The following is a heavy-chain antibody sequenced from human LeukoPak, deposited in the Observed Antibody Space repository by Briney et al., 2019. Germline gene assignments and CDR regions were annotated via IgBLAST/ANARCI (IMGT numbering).Heavy chain of an antibody. D-gene: IGHD2-2*01. CDR1: GYTFTSYG. J-gene: IGHJ4*02. Sequence: GASVKVSCKASGYTFTSYGISWVRQAPGQGLEWMGWISACNGNTNYAQKLQGRVTMTTDTSTSTAYMELRSLRSDDTAVYYCARVRRYCSSTSCYAPLFDYWGQGTLVTVSS. CDR3: ARVRRYCSSTSCYAPLFDY. V-gene: IGHV1-18*01. CDR2: ISACNGNT.